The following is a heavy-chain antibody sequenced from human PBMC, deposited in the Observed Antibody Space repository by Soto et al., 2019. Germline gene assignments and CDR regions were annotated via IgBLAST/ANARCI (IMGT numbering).Heavy chain of an antibody. V-gene: IGHV4-39*01. CDR3: ARLGTTVVHFDY. CDR1: GGSISSSSYY. D-gene: IGHD1-7*01. J-gene: IGHJ4*02. Sequence: PSETLSLTCTVSGGSISSSSYYWGWIRQPPGKGLEWIGSIYYSGSTYYNPSLKSRVTISVDTSKNQFSLKLSSVTAADTAVYYCARLGTTVVHFDYWGQGTLVTVSS. CDR2: IYYSGST.